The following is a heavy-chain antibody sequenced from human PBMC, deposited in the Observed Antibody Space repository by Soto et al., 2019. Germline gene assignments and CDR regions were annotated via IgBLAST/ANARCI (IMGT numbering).Heavy chain of an antibody. CDR1: GLSFAGSY. CDR3: ARGRQLAYYYYYGMDV. Sequence: SETLSLTCAVHGLSFAGSYWSWISQPPGKGLEWIGEINHSGSTNYNPSLKSRVTISVDTSKNQFSLKLSSVTAADTAVYYCARGRQLAYYYYYGMDVWGQGTTVT. CDR2: INHSGST. D-gene: IGHD6-6*01. V-gene: IGHV4-34*01. J-gene: IGHJ6*02.